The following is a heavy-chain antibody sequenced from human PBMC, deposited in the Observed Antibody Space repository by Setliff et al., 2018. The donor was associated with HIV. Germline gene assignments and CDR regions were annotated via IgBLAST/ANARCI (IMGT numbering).Heavy chain of an antibody. CDR2: MYSGGST. CDR3: ARGLYYYDTSGYNYY. Sequence: PGGSLRLSCAASGFTVSSNYMSWVRQAPGKGLERVSAMYSGGSTYYAASVKGRFTISRDNSKNTLYLQMNSLRAEDTAVYYCARGLYYYDTSGYNYYWGQGTLVTVSS. V-gene: IGHV3-53*01. D-gene: IGHD3-22*01. J-gene: IGHJ4*02. CDR1: GFTVSSNY.